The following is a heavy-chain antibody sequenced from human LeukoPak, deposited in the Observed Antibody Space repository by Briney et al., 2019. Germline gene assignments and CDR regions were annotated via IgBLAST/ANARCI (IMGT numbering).Heavy chain of an antibody. CDR2: IDPNSGDT. J-gene: IGHJ4*02. Sequence: GASVKVSCRASGYTFTAYYIHWVRQAPGQGLEWMGRIDPNSGDTDYAQHFQGRVTMTRDTSVSTACMELSRLRSDDTAVYYCANWGNGYWGQGTLVTVSS. CDR1: GYTFTAYY. V-gene: IGHV1-2*06. CDR3: ANWGNGY. D-gene: IGHD3-16*01.